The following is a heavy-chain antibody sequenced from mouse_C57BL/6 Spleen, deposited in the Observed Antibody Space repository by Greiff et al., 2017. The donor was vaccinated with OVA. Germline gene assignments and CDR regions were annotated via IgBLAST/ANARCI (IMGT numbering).Heavy chain of an antibody. CDR2: ISDGGSYT. J-gene: IGHJ2*01. CDR3: ARDPINYFDY. V-gene: IGHV5-4*01. Sequence: EVQLMESGGGLVKPGGSLKLSCAASGFTFSSYAMSWVRQTPEKRLEWVATISDGGSYTYYPDNVKGRFTISRDNAKNNLYLQMSHLKSEDTAMYYCARDPINYFDYWGQGTTLTVSS. CDR1: GFTFSSYA.